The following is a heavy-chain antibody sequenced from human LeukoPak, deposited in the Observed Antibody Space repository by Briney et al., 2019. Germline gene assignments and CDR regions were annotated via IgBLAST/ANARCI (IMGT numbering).Heavy chain of an antibody. CDR1: GFTFSTYN. CDR2: ITSSSSYT. D-gene: IGHD3-10*01. CDR3: ARDGSGYDDAFDI. J-gene: IGHJ3*02. Sequence: GSLRLSCAASGFTFSTYNMNWVRQAPGKGLEWVSSITSSSSYTFYADSVKGRFTISRDNAKNSLFLQMSSMRAEDTAVYYCARDGSGYDDAFDIWGQGTMVTVSS. V-gene: IGHV3-21*01.